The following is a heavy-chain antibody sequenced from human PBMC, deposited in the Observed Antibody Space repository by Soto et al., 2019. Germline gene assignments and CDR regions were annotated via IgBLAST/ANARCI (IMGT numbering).Heavy chain of an antibody. D-gene: IGHD3-22*01. Sequence: ASVKVSCKASGYTFTSYGISWVRHAPGQGLEWMGWISAYNGNTNYAQKLQGRVTMTTDTSTSTAYMELRSLRSDDTAVYYCAREFGITMMVVVNDAFDIWGKGTMVTALQ. CDR3: AREFGITMMVVVNDAFDI. V-gene: IGHV1-18*01. CDR2: ISAYNGNT. J-gene: IGHJ3*02. CDR1: GYTFTSYG.